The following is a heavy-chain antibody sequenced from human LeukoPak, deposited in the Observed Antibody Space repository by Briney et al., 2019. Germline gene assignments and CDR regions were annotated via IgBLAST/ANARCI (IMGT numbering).Heavy chain of an antibody. CDR2: ISGSDDTT. CDR3: AKGSYYYDSADYFDY. J-gene: IGHJ4*02. CDR1: GFSFSTYA. Sequence: GGSLRLSCAASGFSFSTYAMSWVRQAPGKGLEWVSSISGSDDTTYYAESVKGRFTISRDNSKNTLYLQMNSLRAEDTAVYHCAKGSYYYDSADYFDYWGQGTLVTVSS. D-gene: IGHD3-22*01. V-gene: IGHV3-23*01.